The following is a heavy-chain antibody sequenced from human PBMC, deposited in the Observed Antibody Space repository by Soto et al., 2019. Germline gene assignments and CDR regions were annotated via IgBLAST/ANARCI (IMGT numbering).Heavy chain of an antibody. Sequence: SVKVSCKASGGTFSNYAISWVRQAPGQGLEWMGGIIPIFGTSNYAQKFQGRVTITADKSTSTAYMELNSLRAEDTAVYYCARDIPHDTAIDYWGQGTLVTVSS. CDR2: IIPIFGTS. J-gene: IGHJ4*02. V-gene: IGHV1-69*06. CDR3: ARDIPHDTAIDY. D-gene: IGHD5-18*01. CDR1: GGTFSNYA.